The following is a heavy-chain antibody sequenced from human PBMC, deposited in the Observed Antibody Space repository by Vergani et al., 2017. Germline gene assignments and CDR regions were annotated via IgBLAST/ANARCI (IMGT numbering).Heavy chain of an antibody. CDR1: GGTFSSYA. J-gene: IGHJ6*03. CDR3: ARDKAEWNYRHYYYMDV. V-gene: IGHV1-69*01. CDR2: IIPIFGTA. D-gene: IGHD1-7*01. Sequence: QVQLVQSGAEVKKPGSSVKVSCKASGGTFSSYAISWVRQAPGQGLEWMGGIIPIFGTANYAQKFQGRVTITADESTSTAYMELSSLRSEDTAVYYCARDKAEWNYRHYYYMDVWGKGTTVTVSS.